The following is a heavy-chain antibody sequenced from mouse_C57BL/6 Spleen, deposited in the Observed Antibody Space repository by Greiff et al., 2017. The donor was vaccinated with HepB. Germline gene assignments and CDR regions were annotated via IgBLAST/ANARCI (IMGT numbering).Heavy chain of an antibody. D-gene: IGHD1-1*01. J-gene: IGHJ1*03. CDR2: IDPSDSYT. CDR3: ARVVVAPSRYFDV. V-gene: IGHV1-69*01. Sequence: QVQLQQPGAELVMPGASVKLSCKASGYTFTSYWMHWVKQRPGQGLEWIGEIDPSDSYTNYNQKFKGKSTLTVDKSSSTAYMQLSSLTSEDSAVYYCARVVVAPSRYFDVWGTGTTVTVSS. CDR1: GYTFTSYW.